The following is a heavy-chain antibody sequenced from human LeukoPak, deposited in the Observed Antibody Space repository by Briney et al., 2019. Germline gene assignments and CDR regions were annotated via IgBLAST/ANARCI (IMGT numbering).Heavy chain of an antibody. V-gene: IGHV3-30*04. J-gene: IGHJ4*02. D-gene: IGHD3-3*02. CDR1: GFTFSSYA. Sequence: GRSLRLSCAASGFTFSSYAMHWVRQAPGKGLEWVAVIPYDGSNKYYADSVKGRFTISRDNSKNTLYLQTNSLRAEDTAVYYCARADALVELGYWGQGTLVTVSS. CDR3: ARADALVELGY. CDR2: IPYDGSNK.